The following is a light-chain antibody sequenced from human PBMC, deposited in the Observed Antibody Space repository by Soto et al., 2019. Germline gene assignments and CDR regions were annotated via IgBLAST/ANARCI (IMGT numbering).Light chain of an antibody. J-gene: IGLJ2*01. Sequence: QSALTQPASVSGSPGQSITISCTGTSSDVGAYNYVSWYQQYPGKAPKIMIYDVSYRPSGVSNRFSGSKSGNTASLTISGLQAEDEADYYCISFTTIRTLVFGGGTKVTVL. V-gene: IGLV2-14*01. CDR3: ISFTTIRTLV. CDR2: DVS. CDR1: SSDVGAYNY.